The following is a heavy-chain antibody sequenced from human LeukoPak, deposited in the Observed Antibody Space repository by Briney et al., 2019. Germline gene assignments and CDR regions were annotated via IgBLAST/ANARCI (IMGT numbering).Heavy chain of an antibody. Sequence: ASVKVSCKASGGTFSSYAISWVRQAPGQGLEWMGGIIPIFGTANYAQKFQGRVTITADESTSTAYMELSSLRSEDTAVYYCAKDWGPDLRSGIDYWGQGTLVTVSS. V-gene: IGHV1-69*01. J-gene: IGHJ4*02. CDR3: AKDWGPDLRSGIDY. CDR2: IIPIFGTA. D-gene: IGHD3-16*01. CDR1: GGTFSSYA.